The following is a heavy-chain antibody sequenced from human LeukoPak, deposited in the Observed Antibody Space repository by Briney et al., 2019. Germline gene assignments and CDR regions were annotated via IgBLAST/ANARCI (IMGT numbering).Heavy chain of an antibody. V-gene: IGHV3-33*01. J-gene: IGHJ1*01. CDR2: IWYDGSDK. D-gene: IGHD3-22*01. Sequence: HPGGSLRLSCAASGFTFSSYGMHCVRQAPGKGLEWVAAIWYDGSDKFYVDSVKGRFSISRDNSKNTLYLQMNSLRAEDTAVYYCATDPKGSDSSGYYNHRGRGTLVTVSS. CDR3: ATDPKGSDSSGYYNH. CDR1: GFTFSSYG.